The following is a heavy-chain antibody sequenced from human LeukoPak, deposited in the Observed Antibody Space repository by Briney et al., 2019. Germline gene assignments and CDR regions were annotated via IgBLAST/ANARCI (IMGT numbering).Heavy chain of an antibody. D-gene: IGHD6-19*01. CDR1: GFTFNNYP. CDR3: AKDNRRHYTSGPNPDSLH. CDR2: VSGSGGST. Sequence: GGSLRLSCAASGFTFNNYPMSWVRQAPGKGLEWVSAVSGSGGSTYYADSVKGRFTISRDNAKNSLYLQMNSLRVEDTAFYYCAKDNRRHYTSGPNPDSLHWGQGALVTVSS. V-gene: IGHV3-23*01. J-gene: IGHJ4*02.